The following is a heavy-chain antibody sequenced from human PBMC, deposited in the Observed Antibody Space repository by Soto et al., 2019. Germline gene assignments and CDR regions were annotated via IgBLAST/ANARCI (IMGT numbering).Heavy chain of an antibody. Sequence: ESLKISCKGSGYSFTSYWIGWVRQMPGKGLEWMGIIYPGDSDTRYSPSFQGQVTISADKSISTAYLQWSSLKASDTAVYYCARDSGRSDVVPAAISAMDVWGQGTTVTVSS. V-gene: IGHV5-51*01. J-gene: IGHJ6*02. CDR3: ARDSGRSDVVPAAISAMDV. CDR1: GYSFTSYW. D-gene: IGHD2-2*01. CDR2: IYPGDSDT.